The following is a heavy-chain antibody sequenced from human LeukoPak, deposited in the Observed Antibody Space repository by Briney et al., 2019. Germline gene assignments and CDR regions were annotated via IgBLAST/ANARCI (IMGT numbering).Heavy chain of an antibody. CDR3: ARDGRLDWFDP. CDR2: IYRGGST. D-gene: IGHD1-26*01. V-gene: IGHV3-66*01. Sequence: PGGSLRLSCAASGFTVSSNYMSWVRQAPGKGLEWVSVIYRGGSTYYADSVKGRFTISRDNSKNTLYLQMNSLRAEDTAVYYCARDGRLDWFDPWGQGTLVTVSS. CDR1: GFTVSSNY. J-gene: IGHJ5*02.